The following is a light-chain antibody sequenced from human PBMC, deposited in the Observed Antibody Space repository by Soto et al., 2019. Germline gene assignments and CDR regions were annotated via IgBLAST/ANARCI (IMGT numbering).Light chain of an antibody. CDR3: QQYGSSPPWT. CDR1: QSVSSSY. Sequence: DIVWTQSPGTLSLSPGERATLSCRASQSVSSSYLAWYQQKPGQAPRLLIYGASSRATGIPDRFSGSGSGKDFTLTISRLEREHFGVYLCQQYGSSPPWTFGQGTKVEIK. V-gene: IGKV3-20*01. CDR2: GAS. J-gene: IGKJ1*01.